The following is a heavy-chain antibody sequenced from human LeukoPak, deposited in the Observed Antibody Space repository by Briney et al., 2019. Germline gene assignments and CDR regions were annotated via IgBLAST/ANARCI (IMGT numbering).Heavy chain of an antibody. CDR2: ISAYNGNT. CDR3: ARGADIAVAGPGGMDV. CDR1: GYTFTSYG. J-gene: IGHJ6*04. V-gene: IGHV1-18*04. D-gene: IGHD6-19*01. Sequence: ASVKVSCKASGYTFTSYGISWVRQAPGQGLEWMGWISAYNGNTNYAQKLQGRVTMTTDTSTSTAYMELRSLRSDDTAVYYCARGADIAVAGPGGMDVWGKGTTLTVSS.